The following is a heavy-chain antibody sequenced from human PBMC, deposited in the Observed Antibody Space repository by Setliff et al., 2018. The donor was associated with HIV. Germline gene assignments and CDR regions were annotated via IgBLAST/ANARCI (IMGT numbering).Heavy chain of an antibody. Sequence: SETLSLTCTVSGGSISSRTYYWGWIRQPPGKGLEWIGTISYTGSTYYDPSLKSRVTISLDTSKNQFFLKLSSVTAPDTAIYYCARQTWEYYDTLTGYYRSPKNFDSWGQGTLVTVS. CDR3: ARQTWEYYDTLTGYYRSPKNFDS. CDR2: ISYTGST. CDR1: GGSISSRTYY. V-gene: IGHV4-39*01. D-gene: IGHD3-9*01. J-gene: IGHJ4*02.